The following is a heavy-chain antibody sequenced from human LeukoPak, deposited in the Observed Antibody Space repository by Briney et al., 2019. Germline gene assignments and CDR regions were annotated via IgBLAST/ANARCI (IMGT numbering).Heavy chain of an antibody. CDR3: AADVGYCSGGVCYSADAFHI. V-gene: IGHV3-73*01. CDR2: IRSKANSYAT. J-gene: IGHJ3*02. CDR1: GFTFSGSA. D-gene: IGHD2-15*01. Sequence: GGSLRLSCAASGFTFSGSAMHWVRQASGKGLEWVGRIRSKANSYATAYAASVKGRFTISRDDSKNTAYLQMNSLKTEDTAVYYCAADVGYCSGGVCYSADAFHIWGQGTMVTVSS.